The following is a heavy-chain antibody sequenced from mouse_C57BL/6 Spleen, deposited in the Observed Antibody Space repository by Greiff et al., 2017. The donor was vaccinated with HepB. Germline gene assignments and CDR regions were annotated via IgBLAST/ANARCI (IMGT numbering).Heavy chain of an antibody. CDR2: IYPGSGST. Sequence: QVQLQQSGAELVKPGASVKMSCKASGYTFTSYWITWVKQRPGQGLEWIGDIYPGSGSTNYNEKFKSKATLTVDTSSSTAYMQLSSLTSEDSAVYYCAREGLLYYGRRYFDYWGQGTTLTVSS. V-gene: IGHV1-55*01. CDR1: GYTFTSYW. D-gene: IGHD1-1*01. CDR3: AREGLLYYGRRYFDY. J-gene: IGHJ2*01.